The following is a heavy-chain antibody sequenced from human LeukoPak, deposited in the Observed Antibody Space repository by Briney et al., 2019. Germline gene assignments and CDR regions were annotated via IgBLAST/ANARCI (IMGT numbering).Heavy chain of an antibody. J-gene: IGHJ6*02. CDR3: AKDGGYDYHYYYGMDV. CDR1: GFTFYDYT. D-gene: IGHD5-12*01. CDR2: ISWDGGST. V-gene: IGHV3-43*01. Sequence: GGSLRLSCAASGFTFYDYTMHWVRQAPGKGLEWVSLISWDGGSTYYADSVKGRSTISRDNSKNSLYLQMNSLRTEDTALYYCAKDGGYDYHYYYGMDVWGQGTTVTVSS.